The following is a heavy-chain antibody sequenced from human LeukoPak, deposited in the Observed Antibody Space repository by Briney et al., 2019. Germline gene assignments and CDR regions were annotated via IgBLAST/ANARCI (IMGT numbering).Heavy chain of an antibody. CDR2: ISSSGSTI. V-gene: IGHV3-11*04. Sequence: PGGSLRLSCAASGFTFSDYYMSWIRQAPGKGLEWVSYISSSGSTIYYADPVKGRFTISRDNAKNSLYLQMNSLRAEDTAVYYCARDPETGTTYIDYWGQGTLVIVSS. J-gene: IGHJ4*02. CDR1: GFTFSDYY. CDR3: ARDPETGTTYIDY. D-gene: IGHD1-7*01.